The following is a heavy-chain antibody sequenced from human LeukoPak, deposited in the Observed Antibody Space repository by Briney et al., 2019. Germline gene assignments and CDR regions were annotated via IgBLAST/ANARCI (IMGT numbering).Heavy chain of an antibody. Sequence: SETLSLTCTVSGGSISNYYWSWIRQPPGKGLEWIGYIYYSGSTNYNPSLKSRVTISIDTSKNQFSLKLNSLTAADTAVYYCARLHPGDYWGQGTLVTVSS. CDR2: IYYSGST. CDR3: ARLHPGDY. V-gene: IGHV4-59*01. CDR1: GGSISNYY. J-gene: IGHJ4*02.